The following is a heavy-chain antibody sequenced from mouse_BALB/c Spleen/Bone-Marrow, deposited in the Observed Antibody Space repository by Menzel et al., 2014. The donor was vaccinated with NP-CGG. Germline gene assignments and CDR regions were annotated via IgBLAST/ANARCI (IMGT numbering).Heavy chain of an antibody. Sequence: EVQLVESGGGLVQPGGSLKLSCAASGFDFSRYWMRWVRQAPGKGLEWIGEINPDSSTINYTPSLKDKFIISRDNAKNTLYLQMSKVRSEDTAVYYCARLYCYGLQDYWRQGTALTVSS. CDR3: ARLYCYGLQDY. V-gene: IGHV4-1*02. CDR1: GFDFSRYW. J-gene: IGHJ2*01. D-gene: IGHD1-1*01. CDR2: INPDSSTI.